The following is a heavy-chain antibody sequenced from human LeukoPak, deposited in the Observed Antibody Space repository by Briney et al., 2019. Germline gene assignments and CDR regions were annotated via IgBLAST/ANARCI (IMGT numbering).Heavy chain of an antibody. CDR1: GGTFSSYA. CDR3: ARFGMGRDPIDAFDI. D-gene: IGHD3-16*01. Sequence: ASVKVSCKVSGGTFSSYAISWVRQAPGQGLEWMGIINPSGGSTSYAQKFQGRVTITADKSTSTAYMELSSLRSEDTAVYYCARFGMGRDPIDAFDIWGQGTMVTVSS. J-gene: IGHJ3*02. V-gene: IGHV1-69*04. CDR2: INPSGGST.